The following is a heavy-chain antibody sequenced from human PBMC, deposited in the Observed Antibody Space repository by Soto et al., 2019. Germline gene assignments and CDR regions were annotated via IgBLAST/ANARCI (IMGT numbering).Heavy chain of an antibody. CDR3: ARGRRIQLWFGNWFDP. V-gene: IGHV4-34*01. CDR2: INHSGST. D-gene: IGHD5-18*01. Sequence: PSETLCLTCAVYGGSFSGYYWSWIRQPPGKGLEWIGEINHSGSTNYNPSLKSRVTISVDTSKNQFSLKLSSVTAADTAVYYCARGRRIQLWFGNWFDPWGQGTLVTVSS. CDR1: GGSFSGYY. J-gene: IGHJ5*02.